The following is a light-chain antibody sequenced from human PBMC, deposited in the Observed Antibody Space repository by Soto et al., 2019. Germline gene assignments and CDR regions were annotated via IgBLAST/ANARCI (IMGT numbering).Light chain of an antibody. V-gene: IGKV3-20*01. CDR1: QSVSFSY. Sequence: EIVLTQSPGTLSLSPGDRATLSCRASQSVSFSYLAWYQQKAGQAPRLLIYGATSRATGIPDRFSGSESGTDFTLTISRLEPEVFAVYYCQQYGSSPLTFGGGTKVEIK. CDR2: GAT. J-gene: IGKJ4*01. CDR3: QQYGSSPLT.